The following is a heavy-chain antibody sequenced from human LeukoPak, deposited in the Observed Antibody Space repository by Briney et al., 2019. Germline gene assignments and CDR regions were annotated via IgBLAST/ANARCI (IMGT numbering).Heavy chain of an antibody. CDR3: ARGGDGYRDPLNNAFDI. Sequence: GASVKVSCKASGCIFTSYVIHWVRQAPEQRLEWMGCINAGNGNTKYSQKFQGRVTMTTDTSTSTAYLEVRSLRSDDTAVYYCARGGDGYRDPLNNAFDIWGQGTMVTVSS. V-gene: IGHV1-3*01. CDR2: INAGNGNT. D-gene: IGHD5-24*01. CDR1: GCIFTSYV. J-gene: IGHJ3*02.